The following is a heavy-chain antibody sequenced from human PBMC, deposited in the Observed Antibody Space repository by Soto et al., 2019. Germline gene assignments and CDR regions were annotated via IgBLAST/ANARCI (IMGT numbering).Heavy chain of an antibody. CDR3: ASGGSTVTREFDY. CDR1: GGTFSSYA. CDR2: IIPIFGTA. J-gene: IGHJ4*02. D-gene: IGHD4-17*01. Sequence: QVQLVQSGAEVKKPGSSVKVSCKASGGTFSSYAISWVRQAPGQGLEWMGGIIPIFGTANYAQKFQGRVTITADESTITAYMELSRLKSDDTAVYYCASGGSTVTREFDYWGQGTLVSVSS. V-gene: IGHV1-69*01.